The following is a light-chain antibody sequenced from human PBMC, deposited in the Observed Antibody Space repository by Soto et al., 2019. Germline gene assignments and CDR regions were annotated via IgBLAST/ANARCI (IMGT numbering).Light chain of an antibody. V-gene: IGLV6-57*02. CDR1: SGSIASSY. CDR2: KDD. J-gene: IGLJ2*01. Sequence: NFMLTQPHSVSESPGKTVTISCTGSSGSIASSYVQWYQQRPGSAPTTVIYKDDQRPSGVPDRFSGSIDSSSNSASLTISGLKTEDGADYYCQSYDSSNHVVFGGGTKLTVL. CDR3: QSYDSSNHVV.